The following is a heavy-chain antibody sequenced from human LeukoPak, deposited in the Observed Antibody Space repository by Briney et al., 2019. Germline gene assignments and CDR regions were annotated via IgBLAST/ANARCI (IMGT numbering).Heavy chain of an antibody. J-gene: IGHJ5*02. CDR2: IIPIFGTA. V-gene: IGHV1-69*05. D-gene: IGHD2-2*01. CDR1: GGTFSSYA. Sequence: SVKVSCKASGGTFSSYAISWVRQAPGQGLEWMGGIIPIFGTANYAQKFQGRVTITTDESTSTAYMELSSLRSEDTAVYYCAKLGYCSSTSCFRFDPWGQGTLVTVPS. CDR3: AKLGYCSSTSCFRFDP.